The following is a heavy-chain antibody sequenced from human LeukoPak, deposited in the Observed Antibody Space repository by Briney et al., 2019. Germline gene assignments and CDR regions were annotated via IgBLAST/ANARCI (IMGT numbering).Heavy chain of an antibody. J-gene: IGHJ4*02. CDR3: AKEGRGSTSWTSDY. V-gene: IGHV3-30*18. Sequence: PGGSLRLSCAASGFTFSSYGMHWVRQAPGKGLEWVAVISYDGSNKYYADSVKGRFTISRDNSKNTLYLQMNSLRAEDTAVYYCAKEGRGSTSWTSDYWGQGTLVTVSS. CDR2: ISYDGSNK. CDR1: GFTFSSYG. D-gene: IGHD2-2*01.